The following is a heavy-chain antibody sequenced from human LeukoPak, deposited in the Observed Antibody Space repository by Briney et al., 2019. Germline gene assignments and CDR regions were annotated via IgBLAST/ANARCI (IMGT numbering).Heavy chain of an antibody. D-gene: IGHD3-3*01. CDR1: GFTFSSYA. CDR2: ISGSGGST. V-gene: IGHV3-23*01. CDR3: AKSSRHDFWSGYSD. Sequence: GGSLRLSCAASGFTFSSYAMSWVRQAPGKGLEWVPAISGSGGSTYYADSVKGRFTISRDNSKNTLYLQMNSLRAEDTAVYYCAKSSRHDFWSGYSDWGQGTLVTVSS. J-gene: IGHJ4*02.